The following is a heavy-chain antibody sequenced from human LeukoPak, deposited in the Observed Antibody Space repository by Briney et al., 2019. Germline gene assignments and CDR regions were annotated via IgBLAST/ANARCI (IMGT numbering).Heavy chain of an antibody. Sequence: GGSLRLSCAASGFTFSSYGMHWVRQAPGKGLEWVAFIRYDGSNKYYADSVKGRFTISRDNSKNTLYLQMNSLRAEDTAVYYCARDSSSWSAPLDYWGQGTLVTVSS. CDR2: IRYDGSNK. CDR1: GFTFSSYG. D-gene: IGHD6-13*01. CDR3: ARDSSSWSAPLDY. V-gene: IGHV3-30*02. J-gene: IGHJ4*02.